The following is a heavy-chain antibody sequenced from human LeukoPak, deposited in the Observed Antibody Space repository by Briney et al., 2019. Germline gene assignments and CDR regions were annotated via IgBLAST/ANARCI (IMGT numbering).Heavy chain of an antibody. D-gene: IGHD1-26*01. CDR1: GFTFSSYG. CDR2: ISYDGSNK. V-gene: IGHV3-30*18. CDR3: AKLREWELPDLFDY. Sequence: PGGSLRLSCAASGFTFSSYGMHWVRQAPGKGLEWVAVISYDGSNKYYADSVKGRFTISRDNSKNTLYLQMNSLRAEATAVYYCAKLREWELPDLFDYWGQGTLVTVSS. J-gene: IGHJ4*02.